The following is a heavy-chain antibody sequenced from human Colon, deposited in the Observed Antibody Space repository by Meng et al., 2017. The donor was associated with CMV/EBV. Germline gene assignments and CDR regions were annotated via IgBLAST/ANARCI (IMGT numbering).Heavy chain of an antibody. CDR1: GFTFSSYS. D-gene: IGHD2-15*01. CDR3: ARVGRGMDV. Sequence: GGSLRLSCAASGFTFSSYSMNWVRQAPGKGLEWVSSISSSSSSIYYADSVKGRFTISRDNAKNSLYLQMNSLRAEDTAVYYCARVGRGMDVWGIGTTVTVSS. J-gene: IGHJ6*04. CDR2: ISSSSSSI. V-gene: IGHV3-21*01.